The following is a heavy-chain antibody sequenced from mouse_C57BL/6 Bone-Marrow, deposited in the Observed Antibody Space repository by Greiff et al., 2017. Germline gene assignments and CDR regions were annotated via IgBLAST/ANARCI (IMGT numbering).Heavy chain of an antibody. D-gene: IGHD1-1*01. V-gene: IGHV3-6*01. CDR2: ISYDGSN. J-gene: IGHJ4*01. Sequence: EVKLMESGPGLVKPSQSLSLTCSVTGYSITSGYYWNWIRQFPGNKLEWMGYISYDGSNNYNPSLKNRISITRDTSKNQFFLKLNSVTTEDTATYYCARDSPYYYGSSYYAMDYWGQGTSVTVSS. CDR1: GYSITSGYY. CDR3: ARDSPYYYGSSYYAMDY.